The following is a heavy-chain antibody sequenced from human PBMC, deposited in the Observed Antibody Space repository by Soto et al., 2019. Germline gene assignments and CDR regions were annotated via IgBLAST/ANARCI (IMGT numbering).Heavy chain of an antibody. V-gene: IGHV1-18*01. J-gene: IGHJ6*02. CDR3: ARVPYYSTHYHYYGMDV. Sequence: QVQLVQSGAEMKKPGASVMVSCKAPGYTFSNYDISWVRQAPGQGLEWMGWISTSNGNTNYAQKFQGRVSMTTDTSTSTVSMELRSLTSDDTAVYYCARVPYYSTHYHYYGMDVWGHGSTVTVSS. D-gene: IGHD3-16*01. CDR2: ISTSNGNT. CDR1: GYTFSNYD.